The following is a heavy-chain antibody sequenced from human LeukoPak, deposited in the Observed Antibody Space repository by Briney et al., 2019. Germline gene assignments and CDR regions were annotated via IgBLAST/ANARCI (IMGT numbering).Heavy chain of an antibody. D-gene: IGHD2-2*02. J-gene: IGHJ6*03. CDR1: GYTFTSYY. Sequence: ASVKVSCKAPGYTFTSYYMHWVRQAPGEGLEWMGIINPSGGSTSYAQKFQGRVTMTRDMSTSTVYMELSSLRSEDTAVYYCARVAAEVVGVPGAIGFGWLRRDYYYMDVWGKGTTVTVSS. V-gene: IGHV1-46*01. CDR2: INPSGGST. CDR3: ARVAAEVVGVPGAIGFGWLRRDYYYMDV.